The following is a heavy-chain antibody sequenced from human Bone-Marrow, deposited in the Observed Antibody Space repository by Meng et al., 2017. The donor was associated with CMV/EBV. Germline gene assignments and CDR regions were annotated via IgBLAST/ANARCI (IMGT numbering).Heavy chain of an antibody. Sequence: ASVKVSCKASGYTFTSYSISWVRQAPGQGLEWMGWISAYNGNTNYAQKLQGRVTMTTDTSTSTAYMELRSLRSDDTAVYYCARERFQLLLSIYYYYGMDVWGQGTTVTVAS. V-gene: IGHV1-18*01. CDR3: ARERFQLLLSIYYYYGMDV. J-gene: IGHJ6*01. CDR1: GYTFTSYS. CDR2: ISAYNGNT. D-gene: IGHD2-2*01.